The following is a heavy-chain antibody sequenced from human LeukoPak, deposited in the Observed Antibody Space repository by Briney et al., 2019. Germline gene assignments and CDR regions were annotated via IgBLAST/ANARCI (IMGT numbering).Heavy chain of an antibody. D-gene: IGHD3-22*01. J-gene: IGHJ4*02. CDR2: ITSSGSTI. Sequence: GGSLRLSCASSGFTFSDYYMSWIRQAPGKGLEWVSYITSSGSTIYYADSVKGRFTISRDNAKNSLYLQMNSLRAEDTAVYYCARDSSGYLGYFDYWGQGTLVTVSS. V-gene: IGHV3-11*01. CDR3: ARDSSGYLGYFDY. CDR1: GFTFSDYY.